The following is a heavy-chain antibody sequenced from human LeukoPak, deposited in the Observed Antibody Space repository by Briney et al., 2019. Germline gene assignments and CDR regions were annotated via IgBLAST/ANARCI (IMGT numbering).Heavy chain of an antibody. CDR2: ISDSGGST. CDR1: GFTFSSNA. Sequence: GGSLRLSCTASGFTFSSNAMSWVRQAPGKGLKYVSAISDSGGSTYYADSVKGRFTISRDNSKNTLYLQMGSLRAEDTAVYFCVRGYSFGPYGMDVWGQGTTVTVSS. V-gene: IGHV3-64D*09. CDR3: VRGYSFGPYGMDV. J-gene: IGHJ6*02. D-gene: IGHD2-15*01.